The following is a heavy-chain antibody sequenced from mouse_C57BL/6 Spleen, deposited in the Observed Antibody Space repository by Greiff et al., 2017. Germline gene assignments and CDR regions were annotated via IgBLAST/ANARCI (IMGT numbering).Heavy chain of an antibody. J-gene: IGHJ4*01. CDR3: ARTSNHEGYYAMDY. CDR2: IDPNSGGT. D-gene: IGHD2-5*01. CDR1: GYTFTSYW. V-gene: IGHV1-72*01. Sequence: VQLQQPGAELVKPGASVKLSCKASGYTFTSYWMHWVKQRPGRGLEWIGRIDPNSGGTKYNEKFKSKATLTVDKPSSTAYMQLSSLTSEDSAVYYCARTSNHEGYYAMDYWGQGTSVTVSS.